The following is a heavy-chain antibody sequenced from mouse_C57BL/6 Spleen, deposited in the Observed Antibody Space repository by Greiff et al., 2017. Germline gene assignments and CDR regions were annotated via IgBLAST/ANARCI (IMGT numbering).Heavy chain of an antibody. CDR3: ARPHDSNAMDY. V-gene: IGHV5-17*01. Sequence: EVHLVESGGGLVKPGGSLKLSCAASGFTFSDYGMHWVRQAPEKGLEWVAYISSGSSTIYYADTVKGRFTISRDNAKNTLFLQMTSLRSEDTAMYYCARPHDSNAMDYWGQGTSVTVSS. CDR2: ISSGSSTI. J-gene: IGHJ4*01. D-gene: IGHD1-1*01. CDR1: GFTFSDYG.